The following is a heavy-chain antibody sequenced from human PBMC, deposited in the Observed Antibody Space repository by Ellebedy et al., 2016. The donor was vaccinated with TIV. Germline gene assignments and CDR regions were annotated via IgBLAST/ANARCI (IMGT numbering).Heavy chain of an antibody. V-gene: IGHV1-46*01. CDR2: INPSGGST. Sequence: ASVKVSXXASGYTFTGYYMHWVRQAPGQGLEWMGIINPSGGSTSYAQKFQGRVTMTRDTSTSTVYMELSSLRSEDTAVYYCARAADTYYGMDVWGQGTTVTVSS. J-gene: IGHJ6*02. CDR1: GYTFTGYY. CDR3: ARAADTYYGMDV. D-gene: IGHD3-9*01.